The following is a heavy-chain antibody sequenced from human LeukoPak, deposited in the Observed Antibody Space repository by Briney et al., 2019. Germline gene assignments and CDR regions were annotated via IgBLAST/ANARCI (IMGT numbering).Heavy chain of an antibody. CDR1: GFTVSSNY. CDR3: ASPRTSDYYDGRDV. Sequence: PGGSLRLSCAASGFTVSSNYMSWVRQAPGKGLEWVSVIYSGGSTYYADSVKGRFTISRDNSKNTLYLQMNSLRAEDTAVYYCASPRTSDYYDGRDVGGKGPRVTVSS. CDR2: IYSGGST. V-gene: IGHV3-66*01. J-gene: IGHJ6*04.